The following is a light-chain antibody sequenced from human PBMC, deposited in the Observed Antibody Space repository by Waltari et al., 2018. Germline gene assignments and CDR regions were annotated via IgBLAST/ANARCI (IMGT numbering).Light chain of an antibody. Sequence: ATLSLSPGERATLSCRASQSVSTYLAWYQQRPGQPPRLLIYDSSFRATGIPARFSGSGSETDFTLTISSLEPEDFAVYYCQQRYKWPLTFGGGSKVEI. CDR3: QQRYKWPLT. CDR2: DSS. V-gene: IGKV3-11*01. J-gene: IGKJ4*01. CDR1: QSVSTY.